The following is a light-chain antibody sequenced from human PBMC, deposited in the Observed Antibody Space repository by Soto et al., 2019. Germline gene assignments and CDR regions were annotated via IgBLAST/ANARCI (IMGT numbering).Light chain of an antibody. CDR1: SSYIVGYNY. V-gene: IGLV2-14*01. CDR2: EVT. CDR3: SSYTSSNTLV. Sequence: QSSMTQPASVSGSPGHSITISFTGGSSYIVGYNYVSCFQQHPGKVPKLMLYEVTNRPSGVSNRFSGSKSGSTASMTISGLQAEDEADYYCSSYTSSNTLVFGTGTKV. J-gene: IGLJ1*01.